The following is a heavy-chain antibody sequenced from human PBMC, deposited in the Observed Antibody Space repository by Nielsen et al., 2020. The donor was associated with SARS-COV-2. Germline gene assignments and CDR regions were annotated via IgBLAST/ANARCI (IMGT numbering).Heavy chain of an antibody. D-gene: IGHD3-3*01. J-gene: IGHJ6*02. CDR3: ARGASLLRFLEWNYYGMDV. CDR2: IYYSGST. Sequence: PGKGLEWIGSIYYSGSTYYNPSLKSRVTISVDTSKNQFSLKLSSVTAADTAVYYCARGASLLRFLEWNYYGMDVWGQGTTVTVSS. V-gene: IGHV4-39*01.